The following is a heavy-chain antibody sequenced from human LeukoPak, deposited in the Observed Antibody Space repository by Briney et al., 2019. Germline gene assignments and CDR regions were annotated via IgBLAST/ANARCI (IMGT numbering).Heavy chain of an antibody. D-gene: IGHD3-16*01. CDR3: ARDKGHYDVDY. Sequence: SETLSLTCTVSDGSISSYYWSWIRQPPGKGLEWIGYIYYSGSTNYNPSLKSRVTISVDTSKNQFSLKLSSVTAADTAVYYCARDKGHYDVDYWGQGTLVTVSS. V-gene: IGHV4-59*01. CDR1: DGSISSYY. CDR2: IYYSGST. J-gene: IGHJ4*02.